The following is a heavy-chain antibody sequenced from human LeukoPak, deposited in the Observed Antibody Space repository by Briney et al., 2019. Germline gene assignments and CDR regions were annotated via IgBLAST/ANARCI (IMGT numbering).Heavy chain of an antibody. CDR2: IWYDGSNK. Sequence: PGRSLRLSCAASGFTFSSNGMHWVRQAPGKGLEWVAVIWYDGSNKYYADSVKGRFTISRDNSKNTLYLQMNSLRAEDTAVYYCARERGSRKGNNWFDPWGQGTLVTVSS. V-gene: IGHV3-33*01. CDR1: GFTFSSNG. D-gene: IGHD3-10*01. CDR3: ARERGSRKGNNWFDP. J-gene: IGHJ5*02.